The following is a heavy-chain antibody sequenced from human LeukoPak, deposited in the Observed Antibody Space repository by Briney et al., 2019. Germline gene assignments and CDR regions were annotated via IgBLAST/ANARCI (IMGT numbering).Heavy chain of an antibody. J-gene: IGHJ3*02. Sequence: GGSLRLSCAASGFTFSDYYMSWIRQAPGKGLEWVSSISSSSSYIYYADSVKGRFTISRDNAKNSLYLQMNSLRAEDTAVYYCARDGKYYYDSSGYYVLEVADAFDIWGQGTMVTVSS. D-gene: IGHD3-22*01. CDR3: ARDGKYYYDSSGYYVLEVADAFDI. CDR1: GFTFSDYY. V-gene: IGHV3-11*06. CDR2: ISSSSSYI.